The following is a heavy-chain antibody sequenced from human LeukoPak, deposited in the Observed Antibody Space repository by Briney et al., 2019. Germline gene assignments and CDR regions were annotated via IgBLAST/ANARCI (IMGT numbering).Heavy chain of an antibody. V-gene: IGHV3-21*01. CDR1: GFTFRSYS. CDR2: ISSSSSYI. Sequence: GGSLRLSCAASGFTFRSYSMNWVRQAPGKGLEWVSSISSSSSYIYYADSVKGRFTISRDNAKNSLYLQMNSLRAEDTAVYYCARVVYSSSWYIDYWGQGTLVTVSS. CDR3: ARVVYSSSWYIDY. D-gene: IGHD6-13*01. J-gene: IGHJ4*02.